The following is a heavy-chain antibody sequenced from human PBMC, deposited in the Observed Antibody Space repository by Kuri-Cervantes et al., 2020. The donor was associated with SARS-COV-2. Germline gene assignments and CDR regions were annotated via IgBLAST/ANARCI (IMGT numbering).Heavy chain of an antibody. Sequence: SETLSLTCTVSGGSISSGSYYWSWIRQPAGKGLEWIGRIYTSGSTNYNPSLKSRVTMSVDTSKNEFSLKLSSVTAADTAVYYCARDSEEWELRGDFDYWDQGTLVTVSS. D-gene: IGHD1-26*01. CDR3: ARDSEEWELRGDFDY. CDR1: GGSISSGSYY. V-gene: IGHV4-61*02. J-gene: IGHJ4*02. CDR2: IYTSGST.